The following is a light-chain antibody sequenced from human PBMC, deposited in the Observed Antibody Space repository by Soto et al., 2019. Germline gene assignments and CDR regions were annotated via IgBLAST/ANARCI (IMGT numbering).Light chain of an antibody. Sequence: EIVLTQSPGTLSLSPGEIATLSFRASQSVSNSYLAWYQQKPGQAPRPLISGASRRATGVPDRFSGSGSGTDFTLTISRLEPEDFAVYYCQQYGSSPWTFGQGTKVDIK. CDR1: QSVSNSY. CDR3: QQYGSSPWT. CDR2: GAS. J-gene: IGKJ1*01. V-gene: IGKV3-20*01.